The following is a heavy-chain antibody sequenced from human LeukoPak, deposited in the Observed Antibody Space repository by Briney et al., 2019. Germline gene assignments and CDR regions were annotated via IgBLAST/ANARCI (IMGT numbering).Heavy chain of an antibody. CDR3: ARQFGRLRRSNMDY. CDR2: MYYTGST. J-gene: IGHJ4*02. D-gene: IGHD4-17*01. Sequence: SETLSLTCTVSGGSISNSSYFWGWIRQPPGKGLEWIANMYYTGSTYYNPSLKSRVTISVDTSKNQFSLKLSSVTAADTAVYYCARQFGRLRRSNMDYWGQGTLVTVSS. V-gene: IGHV4-39*01. CDR1: GGSISNSSYF.